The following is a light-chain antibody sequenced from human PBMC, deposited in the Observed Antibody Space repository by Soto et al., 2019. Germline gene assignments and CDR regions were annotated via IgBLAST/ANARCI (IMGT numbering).Light chain of an antibody. J-gene: IGKJ3*01. CDR1: QTVRNNY. CDR2: DAS. CDR3: QQRSNWPRFT. V-gene: IGKV3-11*01. Sequence: EFVLTQSPGTLSLSPGERATLSCRASQTVRNNYLAWYQQEPGQAPRLLIYDASNRATGIPARFSGSGSGTDFTLTISSLEPEDFAVYYCQQRSNWPRFTFGPGTKVDIK.